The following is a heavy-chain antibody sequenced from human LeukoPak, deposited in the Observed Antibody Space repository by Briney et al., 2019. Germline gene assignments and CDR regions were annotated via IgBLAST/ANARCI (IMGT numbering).Heavy chain of an antibody. D-gene: IGHD3-3*01. Sequence: ASVKVSCKVSGYTLTELSMHWVRQAPGKGREGRGGFDPEDGETIYAQKFQGRVTMTEDTSTDTAYMELSSLRSEDTAVYYCATAPYDFWSGYYTRYWGQGTLVTVSS. J-gene: IGHJ4*02. CDR1: GYTLTELS. V-gene: IGHV1-24*01. CDR3: ATAPYDFWSGYYTRY. CDR2: FDPEDGET.